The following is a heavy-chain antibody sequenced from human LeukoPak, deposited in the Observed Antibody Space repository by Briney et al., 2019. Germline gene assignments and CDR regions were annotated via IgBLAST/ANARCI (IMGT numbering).Heavy chain of an antibody. CDR2: VKSDGSDT. J-gene: IGHJ4*02. V-gene: IGHV3-74*01. Sequence: GSLRLSCAASGSTFSRYWMHWVRQAPGKGLVWVSRVKSDGSDTIYADSVKGRFTISRDNAKNTLYLQMDSLRAEDTAVYYCTTGSGNYYYYWGQGTLVTVAS. D-gene: IGHD6-25*01. CDR1: GSTFSRYW. CDR3: TTGSGNYYYY.